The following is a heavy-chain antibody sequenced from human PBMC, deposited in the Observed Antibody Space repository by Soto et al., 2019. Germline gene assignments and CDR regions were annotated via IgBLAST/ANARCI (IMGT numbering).Heavy chain of an antibody. D-gene: IGHD7-27*01. V-gene: IGHV3-13*04. CDR2: IGRDGDT. Sequence: HPGGSLRLSCAASGFTFRNYDMHWVRQTTGKSLEWVAGIGRDGDTYYPGSVKGRFTISRENAKNSVDLQMNSLSAGDTAVYYCARDLWGRTFDFWGQGTIVPVSS. J-gene: IGHJ3*01. CDR1: GFTFRNYD. CDR3: ARDLWGRTFDF.